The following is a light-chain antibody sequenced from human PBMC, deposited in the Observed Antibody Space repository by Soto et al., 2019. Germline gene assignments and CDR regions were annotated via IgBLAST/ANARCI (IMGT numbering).Light chain of an antibody. CDR1: QSVGGH. CDR2: DAS. Sequence: EIVLTQSPATLSLSPGERATLSCRASQSVGGHLAWYQQKPGQAPRLLIYDASDRATGIPARFSGSGAETDFTLTISCLVPDDFAVYYCQQRNNWPPSITFGQGTRLEIK. CDR3: QQRNNWPPSIT. V-gene: IGKV3-11*01. J-gene: IGKJ5*01.